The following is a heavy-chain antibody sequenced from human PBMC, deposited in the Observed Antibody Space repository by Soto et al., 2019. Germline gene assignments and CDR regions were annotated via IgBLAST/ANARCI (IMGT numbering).Heavy chain of an antibody. CDR1: GGSISSTNW. V-gene: IGHV4-4*02. Sequence: QVQLQESGPGLVKPSGTLSLTCAVSGGSISSTNWWRWVRQPPGKGLEWIGTIYHSWSTNYNTALKRRVTISVDKSKNRCSLKLSSVTAADTAVYYWARDGRESRGWSGWGQGTLVTVSS. CDR2: IYHSWST. CDR3: ARDGRESRGWSG. J-gene: IGHJ4*02. D-gene: IGHD6-19*01.